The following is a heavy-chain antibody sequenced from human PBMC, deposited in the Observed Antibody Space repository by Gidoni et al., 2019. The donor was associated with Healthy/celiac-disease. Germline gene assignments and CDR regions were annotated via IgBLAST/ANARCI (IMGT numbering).Heavy chain of an antibody. CDR3: ARETRGYIGY. CDR1: GFTFSSYG. V-gene: IGHV3-33*01. J-gene: IGHJ4*02. D-gene: IGHD5-18*01. CDR2: IWYDGSNK. Sequence: QVQLVESGGGVVQPGRSRRLSCPAAGFTFSSYGMHWVRQAPGKGLEWVAVIWYDGSNKYYADSVKGRFTISRDNSKNTLYLQMNSLRAEDTAVYYCARETRGYIGYWGQGTLVTVSS.